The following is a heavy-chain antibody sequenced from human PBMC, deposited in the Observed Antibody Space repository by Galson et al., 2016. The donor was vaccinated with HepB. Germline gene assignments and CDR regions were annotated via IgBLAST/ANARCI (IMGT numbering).Heavy chain of an antibody. J-gene: IGHJ6*02. Sequence: SVKVSCKASGGSLSSYVISWVRQARGQGLEWMGGIIPMFGSAKYAQRLQARVTLTVDESTNTAYMELSSLRSEDTAVYYCASDNLDDCGNGGCPIPDMSYHAMGVWGQGTTVTVSS. CDR1: GGSLSSYV. D-gene: IGHD4/OR15-4a*01. V-gene: IGHV1-69*13. CDR3: ASDNLDDCGNGGCPIPDMSYHAMGV. CDR2: IIPMFGSA.